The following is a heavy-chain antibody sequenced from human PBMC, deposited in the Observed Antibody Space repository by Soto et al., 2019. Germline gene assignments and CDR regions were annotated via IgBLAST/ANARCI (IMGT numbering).Heavy chain of an antibody. CDR2: IYYSGST. CDR3: ARPTTKNYDILTGYYGWFDY. Sequence: TSETLSLTCTVSGGSISSSSYYWGWIRQPPGKGLEWIGSIYYSGSTYYNPSLKSRVTISVDTSKNQFSLKLSSVTAADTAVYYCARPTTKNYDILTGYYGWFDYWGQGTLVTVSS. CDR1: GGSISSSSYY. J-gene: IGHJ4*02. D-gene: IGHD3-9*01. V-gene: IGHV4-39*01.